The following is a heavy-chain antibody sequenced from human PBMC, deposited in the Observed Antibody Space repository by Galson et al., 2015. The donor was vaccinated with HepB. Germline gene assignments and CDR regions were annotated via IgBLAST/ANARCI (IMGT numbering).Heavy chain of an antibody. CDR1: GYTFTSYY. CDR2: INPSVGST. D-gene: IGHD3-10*01. CDR3: ARSPPGSGGYGVRVYGFVDGFDP. V-gene: IGHV1-46*01. J-gene: IGHJ5*02. Sequence: SVKVSCKASGYTFTSYYIHWVRQAPGQGLEWMGIINPSVGSTRYAQRFQGRVTLTRNTSARTVYMELSSLRPEDTAVYYCARSPPGSGGYGVRVYGFVDGFDPWGQGTLVTVSS.